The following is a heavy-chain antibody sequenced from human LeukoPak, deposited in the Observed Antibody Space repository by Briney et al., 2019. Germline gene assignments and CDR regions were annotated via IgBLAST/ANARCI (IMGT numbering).Heavy chain of an antibody. CDR1: GGSISSGGYY. CDR2: IYYSGST. J-gene: IGHJ4*02. CDR3: ARSRVGFFSAPHDFDY. V-gene: IGHV4-31*03. D-gene: IGHD2-15*01. Sequence: PSQTLSLTCTVSGGSISSGGYYWSWIRQHPGKGLEWIGYIYYSGSTYYNPSLKSRVTISVDTSKNQFSLKLSSVTAADTAVYYCARSRVGFFSAPHDFDYWGQGNLVTVSS.